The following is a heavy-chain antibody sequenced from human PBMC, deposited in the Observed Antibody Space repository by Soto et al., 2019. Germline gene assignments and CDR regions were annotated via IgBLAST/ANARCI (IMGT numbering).Heavy chain of an antibody. J-gene: IGHJ5*02. Sequence: QVHLVQSGAEVKKPGASVKVSCKASGYSLTDYYMHWVRQAPGQGLEWMGWINTKTGGTNYAQRVQGRVTMTGDTSINTAYMELSRLRSDDTAVYYCARVGPTGWFDTWGQGTVVTVSS. CDR2: INTKTGGT. V-gene: IGHV1-2*02. CDR3: ARVGPTGWFDT. CDR1: GYSLTDYY.